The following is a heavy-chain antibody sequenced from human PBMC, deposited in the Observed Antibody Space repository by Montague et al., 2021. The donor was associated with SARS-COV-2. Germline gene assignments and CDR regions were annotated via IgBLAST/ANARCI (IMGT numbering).Heavy chain of an antibody. J-gene: IGHJ3*02. D-gene: IGHD3-22*01. V-gene: IGHV4-31*03. Sequence: TLSLTCTVSGGSISSGGYYWSWIRQHPGKGLEWIGYIYYSGSTYYNPSLKSRVTISIDTSKNQFSLKLSSVTAADTAVYSCARVQGLTMIVVVIGAFDIWGQGTMVTVSS. CDR1: GGSISSGGYY. CDR2: IYYSGST. CDR3: ARVQGLTMIVVVIGAFDI.